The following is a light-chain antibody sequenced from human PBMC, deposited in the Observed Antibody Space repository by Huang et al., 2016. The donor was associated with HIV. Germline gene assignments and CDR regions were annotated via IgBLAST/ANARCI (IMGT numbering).Light chain of an antibody. V-gene: IGKV3-15*01. J-gene: IGKJ2*01. Sequence: ETVMTQSPATLSVSPGGRAALSCRASQRVGSDFAWYQQKPGQAPRLLLYGASTRATCVPVRMSGSGSGTEFTLTISSLHSEDFAVYYCQQYHVWHSYTFGQGSKLEMK. CDR3: QQYHVWHSYT. CDR2: GAS. CDR1: QRVGSD.